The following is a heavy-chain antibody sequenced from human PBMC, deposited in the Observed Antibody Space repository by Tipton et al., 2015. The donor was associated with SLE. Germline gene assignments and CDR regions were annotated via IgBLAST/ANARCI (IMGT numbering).Heavy chain of an antibody. D-gene: IGHD5-24*01. CDR3: ARDPNLDAFDI. CDR2: IYYSEST. J-gene: IGHJ3*02. CDR1: GGSVSSGSYY. V-gene: IGHV4-61*01. Sequence: TLSLTCTVSGGSVSSGSYYWSWIRQPPGKGLEWIGYIYYSESTNYNPSLKSRVTISVDTSKNQFSLKLSSVTAADTAVYYCARDPNLDAFDIWGQGTMVTVSS.